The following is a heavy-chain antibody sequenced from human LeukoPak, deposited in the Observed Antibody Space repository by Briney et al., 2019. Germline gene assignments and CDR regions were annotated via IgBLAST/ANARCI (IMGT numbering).Heavy chain of an antibody. CDR3: ARGGSGWYRLDY. CDR2: IKQDGSDK. Sequence: GGSLRLSGAASGFTFSSYWMSWVRQAPGKGLEWVANIKQDGSDKYYVDSVKGRFTISRDNAKNSLYLQMHSLRAEDTAVYYCARGGSGWYRLDYWGQGTLVTVSS. D-gene: IGHD6-19*01. CDR1: GFTFSSYW. J-gene: IGHJ4*02. V-gene: IGHV3-7*01.